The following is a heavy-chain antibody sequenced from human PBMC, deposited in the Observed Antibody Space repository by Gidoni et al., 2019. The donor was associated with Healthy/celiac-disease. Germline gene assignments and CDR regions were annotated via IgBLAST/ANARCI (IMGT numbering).Heavy chain of an antibody. CDR3: ATNPGLRPYGMDV. D-gene: IGHD6-6*01. J-gene: IGHJ6*02. Sequence: QVQLVQSGAEVKKPGASVTVSCTASGYTFTSYYMHWVRQAPGQGLEWMGIINPSGGSTSYAQKFQGRVTMTRDTSTSTVYMELSSLRSEDTAVYYCATNPGLRPYGMDVWGQGTTVTVSS. CDR2: INPSGGST. V-gene: IGHV1-46*01. CDR1: GYTFTSYY.